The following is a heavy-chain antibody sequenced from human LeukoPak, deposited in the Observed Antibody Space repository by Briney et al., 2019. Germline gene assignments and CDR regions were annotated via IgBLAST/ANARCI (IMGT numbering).Heavy chain of an antibody. D-gene: IGHD4-17*01. CDR3: ARETTVTTYGTAFDI. CDR2: IYYSGST. Sequence: SETLSLTCTVSGGSISSYYWSWIRQPPGKGLEWIWFIYYSGSTNYNPSLKSRVTISIDTSKNQFYLKLSSVTAADTAVYYCARETTVTTYGTAFDIWGQGTMVTVSS. CDR1: GGSISSYY. V-gene: IGHV4-59*01. J-gene: IGHJ3*02.